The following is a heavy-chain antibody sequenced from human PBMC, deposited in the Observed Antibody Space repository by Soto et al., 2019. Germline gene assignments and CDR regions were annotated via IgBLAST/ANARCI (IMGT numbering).Heavy chain of an antibody. CDR3: ASVATGKYGVWNF. D-gene: IGHD4-17*01. Sequence: PGGSLRLSCAASGFTFSRYGMHWVRQAPGKGLEWVAVISYNGRDKYYAESVKGRFTISRDNAKSTLYLQMNSLSGDDMAVYYCASVATGKYGVWNFWGQGTLVTVSS. CDR2: ISYNGRDK. V-gene: IGHV3-33*05. CDR1: GFTFSRYG. J-gene: IGHJ4*02.